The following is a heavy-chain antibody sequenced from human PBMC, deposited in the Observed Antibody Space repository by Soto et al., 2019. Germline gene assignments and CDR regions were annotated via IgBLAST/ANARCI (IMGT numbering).Heavy chain of an antibody. CDR3: ARDSGYSYSPLDY. CDR1: GFTFSSYS. J-gene: IGHJ4*02. V-gene: IGHV3-48*01. Sequence: EVQLVESGGGLVQPGGSLRLSCAASGFTFSSYSMNWVRQAPGKGLEWVSYISSSSSTIYYADSVKGQFTIARDNAKNSLYLQMNLLRAEDTAVYYCARDSGYSYSPLDYWGQGTLVTVSS. CDR2: ISSSSSTI. D-gene: IGHD5-18*01.